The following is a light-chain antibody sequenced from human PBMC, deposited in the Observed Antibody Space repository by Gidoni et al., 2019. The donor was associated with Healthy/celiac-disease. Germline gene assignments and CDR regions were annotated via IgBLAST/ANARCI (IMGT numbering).Light chain of an antibody. CDR3: QAWDSSISV. V-gene: IGLV3-1*01. CDR1: KLGYKY. J-gene: IGLJ2*01. Sequence: SYDLPQPPSVSVAPGQTASITCSGDKLGYKYACWYQQQPGQSPVLVIYQDSKRPPGIPARFSGSNSGNTATLTISGTQAMDEADYYCQAWDSSISVFGGGTKLTVL. CDR2: QDS.